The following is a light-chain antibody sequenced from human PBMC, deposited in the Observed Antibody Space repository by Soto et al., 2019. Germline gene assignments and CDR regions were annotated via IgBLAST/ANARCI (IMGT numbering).Light chain of an antibody. Sequence: DIQMTQSPSTLSASVGDRVTITCRASQTISNWLAWYQQKPGKAPKVLIYDASSLKTGVPSRFSGSGSGTEFTLTISSLQPDDFATYYCQQYNSYSTWTFGQGTKVDIK. J-gene: IGKJ1*01. CDR2: DAS. CDR1: QTISNW. CDR3: QQYNSYSTWT. V-gene: IGKV1-5*01.